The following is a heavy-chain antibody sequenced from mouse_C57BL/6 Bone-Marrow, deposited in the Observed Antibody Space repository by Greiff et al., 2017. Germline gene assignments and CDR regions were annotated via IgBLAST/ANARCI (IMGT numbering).Heavy chain of an antibody. Sequence: EVQRVESGGGLVKPGGSLKLSCAASGFTFSSYTMTWVRQTPEKRLEWVATISGGGGNTYYPDSVKGRFTISRDNAKNTLYLQMSSLRSEDTALYYCARLLRLPSFAYWGQGTLVTVSA. V-gene: IGHV5-9*01. CDR2: ISGGGGNT. J-gene: IGHJ3*01. CDR3: ARLLRLPSFAY. CDR1: GFTFSSYT. D-gene: IGHD3-2*02.